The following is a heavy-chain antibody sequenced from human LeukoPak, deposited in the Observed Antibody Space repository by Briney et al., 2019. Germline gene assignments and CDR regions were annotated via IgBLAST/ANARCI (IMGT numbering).Heavy chain of an antibody. CDR2: IDSRGTTV. Sequence: PGGSLRPSCAASGFTVSSNYMSWVRQAPGKGLEWVSYIDSRGTTVYYADSVKGRFTISRDNAENSLYLQMNSLRAEDTAVYCCARELYSSGKSLDSWGQGRLVTVSS. D-gene: IGHD3-10*01. CDR3: ARELYSSGKSLDS. J-gene: IGHJ5*01. V-gene: IGHV3-11*04. CDR1: GFTVSSNY.